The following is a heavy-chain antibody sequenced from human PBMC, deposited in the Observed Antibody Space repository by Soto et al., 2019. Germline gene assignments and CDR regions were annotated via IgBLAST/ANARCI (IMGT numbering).Heavy chain of an antibody. CDR2: ISWNSGSI. J-gene: IGHJ4*02. CDR1: GFTFDDYA. Sequence: GGSLRLSCAASGFTFDDYAMHWVRQAPGKGLEWVSGISWNSGSIGYADSVKGRFTISRDNAKNSLYLQMNSLRAEDTALYYCAKDSIVAANTPSFDYWGQGTLVTVSS. V-gene: IGHV3-9*01. CDR3: AKDSIVAANTPSFDY. D-gene: IGHD5-12*01.